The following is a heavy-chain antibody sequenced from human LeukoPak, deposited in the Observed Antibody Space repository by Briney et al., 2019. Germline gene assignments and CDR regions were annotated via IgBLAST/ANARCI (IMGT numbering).Heavy chain of an antibody. D-gene: IGHD2-2*01. CDR2: INPNSGGT. CDR3: ARCLGYCSSTSCYVGRCFDY. J-gene: IGHJ4*02. Sequence: ASVKVSCKASGYTFTGYYMHWVRQAPGQGLEWMGWINPNSGGTNYAQKFQGRVTMTRDTSISTAYMELSRLRSDDTAVYYCARCLGYCSSTSCYVGRCFDYWGQGTLVTVSS. CDR1: GYTFTGYY. V-gene: IGHV1-2*02.